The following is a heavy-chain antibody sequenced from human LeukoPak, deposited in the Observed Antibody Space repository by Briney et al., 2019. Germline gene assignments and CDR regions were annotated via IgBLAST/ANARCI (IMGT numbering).Heavy chain of an antibody. CDR3: ARELRPVYYYDSSGYFGAFDI. Sequence: ASVKVSCKASGYTFTSYGISWVRQAPGQGLEWMGWISAYNGNTNYAQKLQGRVTMTTDTSTSTAYMELRSLRSDDTAVYYCARELRPVYYYDSSGYFGAFDIWGQGTMVTVSS. V-gene: IGHV1-18*01. CDR2: ISAYNGNT. D-gene: IGHD3-22*01. J-gene: IGHJ3*02. CDR1: GYTFTSYG.